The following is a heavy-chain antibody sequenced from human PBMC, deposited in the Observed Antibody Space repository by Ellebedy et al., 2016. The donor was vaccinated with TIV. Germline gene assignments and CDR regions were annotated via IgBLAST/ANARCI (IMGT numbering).Heavy chain of an antibody. CDR3: ARVDYDILTGNYYYYMDV. J-gene: IGHJ6*03. CDR2: IIPILGIA. Sequence: SVKVSXXASGGTFSSYAISWVRQAPGQGLEWMGRIIPILGIANYAQKFQGRVTMTRNTSISTAYMELSSLRSEDTAVYYCARVDYDILTGNYYYYMDVWGKGTTVTVSS. D-gene: IGHD3-9*01. CDR1: GGTFSSYA. V-gene: IGHV1-69*04.